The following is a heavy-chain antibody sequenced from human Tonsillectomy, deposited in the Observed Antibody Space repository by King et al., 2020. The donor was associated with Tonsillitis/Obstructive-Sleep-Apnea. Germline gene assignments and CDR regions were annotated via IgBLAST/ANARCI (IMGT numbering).Heavy chain of an antibody. CDR3: ARDRYGSSTSCYSLYYYYYYMDV. D-gene: IGHD2-2*01. Sequence: VQLVESGGGVVQPGRSLRLSCAASGFTFSSYGMHWVRQAPGKGLEWAAVIWYDGSNKYYADSVKGRFTISRDNSKNTLYLQMNSLRAEDTAVYYCARDRYGSSTSCYSLYYYYYYMDVWGKGTTVTVSS. CDR2: IWYDGSNK. V-gene: IGHV3-33*01. CDR1: GFTFSSYG. J-gene: IGHJ6*03.